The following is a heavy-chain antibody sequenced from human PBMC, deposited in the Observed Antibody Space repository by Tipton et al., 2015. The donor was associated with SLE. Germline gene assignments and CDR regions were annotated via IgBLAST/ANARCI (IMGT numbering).Heavy chain of an antibody. CDR1: GGSISSYY. CDR3: ARGGGVALDFDY. V-gene: IGHV4-59*01. Sequence: TLSLTCTVSGGSISSYYWSWIRQPPGKGLEWIGYIYYSGSTNYNPSLKSRVTISVDTSKNQLSLKLSSVTAADTAVYYCARGGGVALDFDYWDQGTLVTVSS. D-gene: IGHD2-15*01. CDR2: IYYSGST. J-gene: IGHJ4*02.